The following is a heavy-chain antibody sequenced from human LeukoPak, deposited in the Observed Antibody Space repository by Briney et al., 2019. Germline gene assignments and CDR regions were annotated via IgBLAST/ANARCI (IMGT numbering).Heavy chain of an antibody. CDR3: ARDPSGSYYVDY. V-gene: IGHV3-74*01. J-gene: IGHJ4*02. CDR1: GFTFSSYW. CDR2: INGDGSST. Sequence: GGSLRLSCAASGFTFSSYWMHWVRQAPGKGLVWVSRINGDGSSTNYADSVKGRFTISRDNAKNSLYLQMNSLRAEDTAVYYCARDPSGSYYVDYWGQGTLVTVSS. D-gene: IGHD1-26*01.